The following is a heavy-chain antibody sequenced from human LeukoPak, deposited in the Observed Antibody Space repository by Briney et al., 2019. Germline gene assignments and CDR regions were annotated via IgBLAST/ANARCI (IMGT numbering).Heavy chain of an antibody. J-gene: IGHJ4*02. CDR3: AKDLSIAVAGRSYYFDY. D-gene: IGHD6-19*01. CDR1: GFTFSSYS. V-gene: IGHV3-48*01. CDR2: ISSSSSTI. Sequence: GGSLRLSCAASGFTFSSYSMNWVRQAPGKGLEWVSYISSSSSTIYYADSVRGRFTISRDNAKNSLYLQMNSLRAEDTAAYHCAKDLSIAVAGRSYYFDYWGQGTLVTVSS.